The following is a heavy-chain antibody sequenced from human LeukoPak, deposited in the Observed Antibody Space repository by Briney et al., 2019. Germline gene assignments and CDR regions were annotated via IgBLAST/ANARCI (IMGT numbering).Heavy chain of an antibody. CDR3: ASLTYYDSGQFDF. J-gene: IGHJ4*02. CDR1: SGSVGSGSYF. Sequence: SETLSLTCTVSSGSVGSGSYFWSWIRQPPGKGLEWIEYIYYSGSTNYNPSLKSRVTISIDTSENQFSLRLSSVTAADTAFYYCASLTYYDSGQFDFWGQGALVTVSS. CDR2: IYYSGST. V-gene: IGHV4-61*01. D-gene: IGHD3-10*01.